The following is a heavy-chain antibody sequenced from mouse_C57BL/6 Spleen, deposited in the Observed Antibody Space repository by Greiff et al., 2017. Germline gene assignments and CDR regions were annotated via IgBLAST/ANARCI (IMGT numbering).Heavy chain of an antibody. Sequence: EVKLVESGEGLVKPGGSLKLSCAASGFTLSSYAMSWVRQTPEKRLEWVAYISSGGDYIYYADTVKGRFTISRDNARNTLYLQMSSLKSEDTAMYYCTRVEGAAQAFAYWGQGTLVTVSA. CDR2: ISSGGDYI. J-gene: IGHJ3*01. D-gene: IGHD3-2*02. CDR3: TRVEGAAQAFAY. V-gene: IGHV5-9-1*02. CDR1: GFTLSSYA.